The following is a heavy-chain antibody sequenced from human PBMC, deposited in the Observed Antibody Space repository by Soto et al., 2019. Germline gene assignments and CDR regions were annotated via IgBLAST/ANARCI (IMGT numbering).Heavy chain of an antibody. Sequence: SETLSLTCTVSGGSISSGDYYWSWIRQPPGKGLEWIGYIYYSGSTYYNPSLKIRVTISVDTSKNQFSLKLSSVTAADTAVYYCARPLGDDSSGYYYGAAFDIWGQGTMVTVSS. D-gene: IGHD3-22*01. CDR1: GGSISSGDYY. CDR2: IYYSGST. CDR3: ARPLGDDSSGYYYGAAFDI. J-gene: IGHJ3*02. V-gene: IGHV4-30-4*01.